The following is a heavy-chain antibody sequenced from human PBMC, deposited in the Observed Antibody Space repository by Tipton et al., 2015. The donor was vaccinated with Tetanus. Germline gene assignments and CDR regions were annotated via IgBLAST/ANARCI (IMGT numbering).Heavy chain of an antibody. CDR1: GGSLRGGDHN. Sequence: TLSLTCSVSGGSLRGGDHNWSWIRQAPGKGLEWLAYISSSGSTNSNYFHKSRITMSRDTSKNQFSLKLASVTAADSAVYFCAGSQWLDGFIFDYWGQGSLVTVAS. J-gene: IGHJ4*02. CDR2: ISSSGST. D-gene: IGHD6-19*01. CDR3: AGSQWLDGFIFDY. V-gene: IGHV4-61*08.